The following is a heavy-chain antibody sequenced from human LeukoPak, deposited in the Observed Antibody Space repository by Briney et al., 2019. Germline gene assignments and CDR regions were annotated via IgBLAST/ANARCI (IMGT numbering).Heavy chain of an antibody. J-gene: IGHJ5*02. D-gene: IGHD3-9*01. CDR2: ISYEGSNK. CDR3: ARAGTGLRYFDRFDP. V-gene: IGHV3-30*04. Sequence: PGGSLRLSCAASGFTFSSYAMHWVRQAPGKGLEWVAVISYEGSNKYYADSVKGRFTISRDNSKNTLYLQMNSLRAEDTAVYYCARAGTGLRYFDRFDPWGQGTLVTVSS. CDR1: GFTFSSYA.